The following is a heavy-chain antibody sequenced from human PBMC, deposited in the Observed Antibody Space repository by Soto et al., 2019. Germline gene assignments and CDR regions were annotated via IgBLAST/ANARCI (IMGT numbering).Heavy chain of an antibody. J-gene: IGHJ4*02. V-gene: IGHV4-4*07. Sequence: SETLSLSCTVSGGSISGDYWSWIRQPAGKGREWIGRIYTSGSTNYNPSLKSRVTMSVDTSKNEFSLKLSSVTAADTAVYYCARFSRAIILNWGQGTLDTVSS. CDR3: ARFSRAIILN. CDR1: GGSISGDY. D-gene: IGHD5-12*01. CDR2: IYTSGST.